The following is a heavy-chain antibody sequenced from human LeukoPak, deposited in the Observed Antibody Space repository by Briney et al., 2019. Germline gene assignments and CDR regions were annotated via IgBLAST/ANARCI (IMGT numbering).Heavy chain of an antibody. V-gene: IGHV3-23*01. D-gene: IGHD3-22*01. CDR1: GFIFSSYA. J-gene: IGHJ4*02. CDR2: ISGTGDST. CDR3: AKGSGSSGYYPLDY. Sequence: GGSLRLSCAASGFIFSSYAMNWVRQAPGKGLEWVSAISGTGDSTYYADSVRGRFTISRDNSQNTLYLQMNSLRAEDTAEYYCAKGSGSSGYYPLDYWGQGILVTVSS.